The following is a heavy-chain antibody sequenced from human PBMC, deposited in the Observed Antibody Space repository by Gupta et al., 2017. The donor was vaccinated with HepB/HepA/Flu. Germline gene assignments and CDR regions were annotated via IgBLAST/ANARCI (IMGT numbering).Heavy chain of an antibody. D-gene: IGHD3-3*01. Sequence: QIQSVRTGPVVRTPRASVEASCRVSGYSCDNFAITWVRPAPGQGLEWMGWIITFNDNTNYAQKCHDRVTMSRDTSTSTSYLELRSLRSDDTAVYYCARARPGTLFGVDTIFDYWGQGTLVNVSS. V-gene: IGHV1-18*01. J-gene: IGHJ4*02. CDR2: IITFNDNT. CDR1: GYSCDNFA. CDR3: ARARPGTLFGVDTIFDY.